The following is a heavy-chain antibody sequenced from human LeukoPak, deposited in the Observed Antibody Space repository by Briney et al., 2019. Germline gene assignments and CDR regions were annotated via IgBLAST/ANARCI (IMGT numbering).Heavy chain of an antibody. Sequence: GGSLRLSCEASGFSFNSYTMNWVRQAPGRGLEWVSSIRSSGTKIVYADSVEGRFTISRDNGRNSVFLQMNSLRVEDTAVYYCAKVFPTWQLVLLPDRWGQGTLVTVSS. V-gene: IGHV3-21*01. CDR1: GFSFNSYT. J-gene: IGHJ5*02. D-gene: IGHD6-6*01. CDR3: AKVFPTWQLVLLPDR. CDR2: IRSSGTKI.